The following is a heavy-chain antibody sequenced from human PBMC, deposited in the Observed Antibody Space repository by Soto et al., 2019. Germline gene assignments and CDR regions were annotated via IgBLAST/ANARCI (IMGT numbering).Heavy chain of an antibody. CDR2: SYSSGGT. CDR1: ECALGSDT. V-gene: IGHV3-53*01. J-gene: IGHJ4*02. Sequence: GGCHRHCGVAAECALGSDTRSCVHQTPGKGLEWVAESYSSGGTEYAESVKGRFTISRDNSKNMLFLQMDRLGVEDTALYYCARDREADGIWSFDSWCQGTLVTVSS. D-gene: IGHD1-20*01. CDR3: ARDREADGIWSFDS.